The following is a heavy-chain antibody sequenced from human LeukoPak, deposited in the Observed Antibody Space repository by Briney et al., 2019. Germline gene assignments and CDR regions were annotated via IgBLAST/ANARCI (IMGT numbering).Heavy chain of an antibody. CDR1: GFTFSSYA. CDR2: ISGSGGST. V-gene: IGHV3-43*02. D-gene: IGHD3-10*01. Sequence: GGSLGLSCAASGFTFSSYAMGWVRQAPGKGLEWVSSISGSGGSTYYADSVKGRFTISRDNSKNSLYLQMNSLRTEDTALYYCAKDHYYGSGSYLWFDPWGQGTLVTVSS. CDR3: AKDHYYGSGSYLWFDP. J-gene: IGHJ5*02.